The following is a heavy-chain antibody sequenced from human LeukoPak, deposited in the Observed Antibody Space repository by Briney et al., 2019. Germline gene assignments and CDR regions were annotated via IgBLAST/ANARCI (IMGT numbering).Heavy chain of an antibody. CDR1: GYTFTSYG. Sequence: ASVKVSCKASGYTFTSYGISWVRQAPGQGLEWMGWISAYNGYTKYAEKLQGRLTMTTDTSTSTAYMELRSLRSDDTAVYYCARAKYDSSGYYWFDPWGQGTLVTVSS. J-gene: IGHJ5*02. D-gene: IGHD3-22*01. V-gene: IGHV1-18*01. CDR3: ARAKYDSSGYYWFDP. CDR2: ISAYNGYT.